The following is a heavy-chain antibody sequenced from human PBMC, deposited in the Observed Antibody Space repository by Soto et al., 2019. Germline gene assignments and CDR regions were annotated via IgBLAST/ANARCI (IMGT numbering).Heavy chain of an antibody. CDR2: IIPLFGTT. CDR3: ATNNRASYHFDY. CDR1: GGTFSSYA. Sequence: GASVKVSCKAFGGTFSSYAISWVRQAPGQGLEWMGGIIPLFGTTNYAPTFQGRVAITADERARTAYMDLSSLKSEDTAVYYCATNNRASYHFDYWGQGTLVTVSS. D-gene: IGHD3-16*02. V-gene: IGHV1-69*13. J-gene: IGHJ4*02.